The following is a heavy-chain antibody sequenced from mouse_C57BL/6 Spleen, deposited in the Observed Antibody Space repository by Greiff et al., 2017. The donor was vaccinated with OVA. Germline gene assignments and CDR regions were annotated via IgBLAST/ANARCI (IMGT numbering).Heavy chain of an antibody. V-gene: IGHV5-4*03. Sequence: DVKLVESGGGLVKPGGSLKLSCAASGFTFSSYAMSWVRQTPEKRLEWVATISDGGSYTYYPDNVKGRFTISRDNAKNNLYLQMSHLKSEDTAMYNCARVGYNDSSHHLDYWGQGTTLTVSS. CDR1: GFTFSSYA. CDR2: ISDGGSYT. J-gene: IGHJ2*01. D-gene: IGHD1-1*01. CDR3: ARVGYNDSSHHLDY.